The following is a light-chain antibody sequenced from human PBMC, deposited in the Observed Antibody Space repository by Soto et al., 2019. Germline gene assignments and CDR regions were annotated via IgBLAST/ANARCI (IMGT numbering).Light chain of an antibody. CDR2: GNN. V-gene: IGLV1-40*01. Sequence: QSVLTQPPSVSGAPGQRVTISCSGGSSNIGAGYDVHWYQQLPETPPKLLIYGNNIRHSGVPDRFSGSKSGTSASLAITGLQAEDEADYYCHSYDRSLSGSVFGGGTKLTVL. CDR3: HSYDRSLSGSV. J-gene: IGLJ3*02. CDR1: SSNIGAGYD.